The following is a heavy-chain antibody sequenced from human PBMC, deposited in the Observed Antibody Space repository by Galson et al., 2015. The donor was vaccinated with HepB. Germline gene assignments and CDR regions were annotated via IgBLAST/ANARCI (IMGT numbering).Heavy chain of an antibody. CDR2: TYYRSKWYN. D-gene: IGHD1-7*01. CDR1: GDSVSSNSAA. V-gene: IGHV6-1*01. CDR3: TRGLELDMNWFDP. Sequence: GAICGDSVSSNSAALHWIRQSPSRGLEWLGRTYYRSKWYNDYAVSVKSRITINPDTSKNQFFLQLNSVTPEDTAVYYCTRGLELDMNWFDPWGQGTLVTVSS. J-gene: IGHJ5*02.